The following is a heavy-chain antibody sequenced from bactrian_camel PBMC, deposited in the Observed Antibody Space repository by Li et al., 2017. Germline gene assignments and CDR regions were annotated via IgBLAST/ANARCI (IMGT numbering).Heavy chain of an antibody. Sequence: DVQLVESGGCLVQPGGSLRLSCAASGFAFGSSWNYWVRQAPGKGLEWVSGIDTGGTRTFNADSVKGRFTLFRDNVKNTLDLQMDSLTSEDTALYYCVADMVGVWDQGTQVTVS. CDR1: GFAFGSSW. V-gene: IGHV3S19*01. CDR3: VADMVGV. D-gene: IGHD3*01. CDR2: IDTGGTRT. J-gene: IGHJ4*01.